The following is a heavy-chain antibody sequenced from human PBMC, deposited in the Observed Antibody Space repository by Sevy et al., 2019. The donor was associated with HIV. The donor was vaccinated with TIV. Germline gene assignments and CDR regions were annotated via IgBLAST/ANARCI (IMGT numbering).Heavy chain of an antibody. V-gene: IGHV3-23*01. J-gene: IGHJ4*02. D-gene: IGHD6-19*01. CDR1: GFIFTKYD. CDR3: VKGGWGDY. Sequence: GGSLRLSCAASGFIFTKYDTNWVRQIPGEGPEWVAGISSSGSETYYTDSVKGRFTISRDNSVNTLYLQMNSLRDEDTAVYFCVKGGWGDYWGQGTVVTVSS. CDR2: ISSSGSET.